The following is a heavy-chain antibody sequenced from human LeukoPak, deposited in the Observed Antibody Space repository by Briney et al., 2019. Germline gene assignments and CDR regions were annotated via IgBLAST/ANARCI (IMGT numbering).Heavy chain of an antibody. J-gene: IGHJ5*02. D-gene: IGHD6-19*01. CDR2: INHSGST. V-gene: IGHV4-34*01. CDR1: GGSFSGYY. Sequence: SETLSLTCAVYGGSFSGYYWSWIRQPPGKGLEWIGEINHSGSTNYNPSLKSRVTISVDTSKNQFSLKLSSVTAADTAVYYCARSSPGVWLPQSGWFDPWGQGTLVTVSS. CDR3: ARSSPGVWLPQSGWFDP.